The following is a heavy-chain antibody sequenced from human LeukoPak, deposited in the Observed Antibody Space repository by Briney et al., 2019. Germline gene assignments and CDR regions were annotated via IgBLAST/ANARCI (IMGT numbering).Heavy chain of an antibody. CDR3: ARVRFYCSGDSCYSRLIDY. Sequence: SETLSLTCAVYGGSFSGYYWSWIRQPPGKGLEWIGEINHSGSTNYNPSLKSRVTISVDTSKNQFSLKLSSVTAADTAVYYCARVRFYCSGDSCYSRLIDYWGQGTLVTVSS. CDR1: GGSFSGYY. J-gene: IGHJ4*02. CDR2: INHSGST. V-gene: IGHV4-34*01. D-gene: IGHD2-15*01.